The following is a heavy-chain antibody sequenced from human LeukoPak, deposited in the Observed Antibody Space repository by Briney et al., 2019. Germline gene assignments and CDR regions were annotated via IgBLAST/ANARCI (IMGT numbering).Heavy chain of an antibody. J-gene: IGHJ6*03. CDR3: AKNRWSHYYYMDA. D-gene: IGHD3-3*01. CDR1: GFTFSSYG. Sequence: GGSLRLSCAASGFTFSSYGMHWVRQAPGKGLEWVAFIRYDGSNKYYADSVKGRFTISRDNSKNTLYLQMNSLRAEDTAVYYCAKNRWSHYYYMDAWGKGTTVTVSS. V-gene: IGHV3-30*02. CDR2: IRYDGSNK.